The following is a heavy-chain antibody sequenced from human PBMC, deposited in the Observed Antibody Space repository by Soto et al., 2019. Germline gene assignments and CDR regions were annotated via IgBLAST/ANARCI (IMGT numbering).Heavy chain of an antibody. Sequence: GGSLRLSCAASGFTFSSYGMHWVRQAPGKGLEWVSTVTGGGHTTYNADSVNGRFTISRDNSKNTLYLQMNNLRAEDTAIYYCASSSGDLDVYGMDIWGPGTTVTVSS. CDR1: GFTFSSYG. D-gene: IGHD3-10*01. V-gene: IGHV3-23*01. CDR2: VTGGGHTT. CDR3: ASSSGDLDVYGMDI. J-gene: IGHJ6*02.